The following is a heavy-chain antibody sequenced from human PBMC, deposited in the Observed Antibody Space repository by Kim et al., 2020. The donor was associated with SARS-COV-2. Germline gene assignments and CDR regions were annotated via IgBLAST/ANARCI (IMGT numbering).Heavy chain of an antibody. Sequence: GGSLRLSCAASGCTFSKIGMSLGRQAARPGLEWDAAVNTDGFQTNYVDAVEGRYTIPRDNARNSLFLQMNSLRAEDTAVYYCTRERVTEKSHFDYWGQGTLVTVSS. CDR2: VNTDGFQT. CDR1: GCTFSKIG. V-gene: IGHV3-7*01. D-gene: IGHD2-21*02. J-gene: IGHJ4*02. CDR3: TRERVTEKSHFDY.